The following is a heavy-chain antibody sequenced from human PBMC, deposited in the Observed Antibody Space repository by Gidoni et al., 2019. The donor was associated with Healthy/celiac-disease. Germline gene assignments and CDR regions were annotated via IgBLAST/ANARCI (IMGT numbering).Heavy chain of an antibody. CDR3: AMTSGSWYFDF. Sequence: QVQLVQSGAEVKKPGASVKVSGKASDYTFPSYGISWVRQAPGQGLEWMGWIRSHNGNTNYAQHLQDRVTMTIATSTSTAYMELTSRISDDTAVYYCAMTSGSWYFDFWGRGTLVTVSS. V-gene: IGHV1-18*01. J-gene: IGHJ2*01. CDR1: DYTFPSYG. CDR2: IRSHNGNT. D-gene: IGHD1-26*01.